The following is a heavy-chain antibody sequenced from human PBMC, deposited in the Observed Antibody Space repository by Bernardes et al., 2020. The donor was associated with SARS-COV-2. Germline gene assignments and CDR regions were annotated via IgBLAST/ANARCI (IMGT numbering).Heavy chain of an antibody. CDR3: AFSSGGSSWYYYYYGMDV. Sequence: ASVKVSCKASGYTFTSYDINWVRQATGQGLEWMGWMNPNSGNTGYAQKLQGRVTMTRNTSISTAYMELSSLRSEDTAVYYCAFSSGGSSWYYYYYGMDVWGQGTTVTVSS. CDR2: MNPNSGNT. D-gene: IGHD6-13*01. J-gene: IGHJ6*02. CDR1: GYTFTSYD. V-gene: IGHV1-8*01.